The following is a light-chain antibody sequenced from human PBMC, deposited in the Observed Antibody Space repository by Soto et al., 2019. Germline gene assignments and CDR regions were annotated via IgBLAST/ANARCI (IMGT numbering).Light chain of an antibody. CDR3: SSYTSSSTLYV. V-gene: IGLV2-14*01. CDR1: SSDVGGYNY. Sequence: QYVLTQPASVSGSPGQSITISCTGTSSDVGGYNYVSWYQQHPGKAPKLMIYDVSNRPSGVSNRFSGSKSGNTASLNISGLQAEDESDYYCSSYTSSSTLYVFGTGTKLTVL. CDR2: DVS. J-gene: IGLJ1*01.